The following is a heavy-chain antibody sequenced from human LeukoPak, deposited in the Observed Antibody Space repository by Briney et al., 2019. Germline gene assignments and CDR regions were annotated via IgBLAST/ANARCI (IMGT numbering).Heavy chain of an antibody. D-gene: IGHD3-22*01. CDR1: GGAFSGYY. CDR2: INHSGST. CDR3: ARKNITMIKGTLFDY. V-gene: IGHV4-34*01. Sequence: SETLSLTCAVYGGAFSGYYWSWIRQPPGKGLEWIGEINHSGSTDYNPSLKSRVTMSVDTSKNQFSLRLSSVTAADTAVYYCARKNITMIKGTLFDYGGQGILVTVSS. J-gene: IGHJ4*02.